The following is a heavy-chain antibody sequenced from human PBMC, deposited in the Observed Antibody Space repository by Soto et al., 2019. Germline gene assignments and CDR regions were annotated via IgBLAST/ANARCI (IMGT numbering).Heavy chain of an antibody. D-gene: IGHD1-26*01. Sequence: PPETLSLPLTALDGGLSRYHWAWLRQPPGNGLEWIGYIYYSXSTNYNPSIKSRVTISEETSKNQFSLKLSYVTAADPAVYLSARNHVDSYNRWLDPGGQGTLVTVSS. CDR2: IYYSXST. CDR3: ARNHVDSYNRWLDP. V-gene: IGHV4-59*01. J-gene: IGHJ5*02. CDR1: DGGLSRYH.